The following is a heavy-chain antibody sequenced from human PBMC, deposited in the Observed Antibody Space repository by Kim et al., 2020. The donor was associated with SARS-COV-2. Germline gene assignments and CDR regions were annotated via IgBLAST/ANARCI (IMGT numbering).Heavy chain of an antibody. Sequence: SETLSLTCTVSGGSISSSSYYWGWIRQPPGKGLEWIGSIYYSGSTYYNPSLKSRVTISVDTSKNQFSLKLSSVTAADTAVYYCARVDTGSGEKTNPGGYIRFVGFGYWGQGTPVTVSS. D-gene: IGHD2-15*01. CDR3: ARVDTGSGEKTNPGGYIRFVGFGY. CDR2: IYYSGST. J-gene: IGHJ4*02. CDR1: GGSISSSSYY. V-gene: IGHV4-39*07.